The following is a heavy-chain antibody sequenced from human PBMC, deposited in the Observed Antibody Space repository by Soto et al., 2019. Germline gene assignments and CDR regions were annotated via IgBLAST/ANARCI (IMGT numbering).Heavy chain of an antibody. CDR2: IYYSGST. V-gene: IGHV4-39*01. J-gene: IGHJ4*02. CDR3: ARHLDVVVVAATPAFDY. D-gene: IGHD2-15*01. Sequence: QLQLQESGPGLVKPSETLSLTCTVSGGSISSSSYYWGWIRQPPGKGLEWIGSIYYSGSTYYNPSLKSRVTISVDTSKNQFSLKLSSVTAADTAVYYCARHLDVVVVAATPAFDYWGQGTLVTVSS. CDR1: GGSISSSSYY.